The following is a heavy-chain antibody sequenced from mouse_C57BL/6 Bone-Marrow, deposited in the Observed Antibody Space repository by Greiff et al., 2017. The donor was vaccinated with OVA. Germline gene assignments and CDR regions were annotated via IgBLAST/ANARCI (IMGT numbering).Heavy chain of an antibody. Sequence: QVQLKQSGPGLVQPSQSLSITCTASGFSLTSYGVHWVRQPPGKGLEWLGVIWRGGSTDYNAAFISRLSDNTDNSKSQVFFKMNSLQADDTAIYYCAKGSHITGYAMDYWGQGTSVTVSS. CDR2: IWRGGST. D-gene: IGHD1-1*01. V-gene: IGHV2-4*01. CDR1: GFSLTSYG. CDR3: AKGSHITGYAMDY. J-gene: IGHJ4*01.